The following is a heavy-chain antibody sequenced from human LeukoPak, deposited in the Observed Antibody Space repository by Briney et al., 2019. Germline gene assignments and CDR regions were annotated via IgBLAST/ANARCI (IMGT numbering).Heavy chain of an antibody. CDR3: ARGRSSWYSNYYYYMDV. D-gene: IGHD6-13*01. CDR1: GGLISSGSYY. V-gene: IGHV4-61*02. Sequence: SQTLSLTCTVSGGLISSGSYYWSWIRQPAGKGLEWIGRIYTSGSTNYNPSLKSRVTISVDTSKNQFSLKLSSVTAADTAVYYCARGRSSWYSNYYYYMDVWGKGTTVTISS. CDR2: IYTSGST. J-gene: IGHJ6*03.